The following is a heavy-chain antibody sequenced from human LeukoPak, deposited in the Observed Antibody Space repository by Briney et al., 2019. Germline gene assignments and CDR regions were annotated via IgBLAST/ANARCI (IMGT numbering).Heavy chain of an antibody. CDR3: TRERVRGYSYGDLGY. J-gene: IGHJ4*02. CDR1: GFTFADYA. D-gene: IGHD5-18*01. Sequence: GGSLRLSCTASGFTFADYAMSWFRQAPGKGLEWVSFIRSKVFGGTTEYAASVKGRFTISRDDSKSIAYLQMKSLKTEDTAVYYCTRERVRGYSYGDLGYWGQGTLVTVSS. CDR2: IRSKVFGGTT. V-gene: IGHV3-49*03.